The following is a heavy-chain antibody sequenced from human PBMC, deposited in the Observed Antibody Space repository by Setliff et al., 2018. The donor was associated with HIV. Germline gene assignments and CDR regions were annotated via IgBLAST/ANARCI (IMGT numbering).Heavy chain of an antibody. J-gene: IGHJ4*02. D-gene: IGHD2-15*01. CDR3: AKEDITYDS. Sequence: PGGSLRLSCAASGFTFSSYDMHWVRQAPGTGLEWVASISSSGAHIFYAESLKGRFSVSRDNGRNFLYLQMSSLRADDTAIYYCAKEDITYDSWGQGTLVTVSS. CDR2: ISSSGAHI. V-gene: IGHV3-21*06. CDR1: GFTFSSYD.